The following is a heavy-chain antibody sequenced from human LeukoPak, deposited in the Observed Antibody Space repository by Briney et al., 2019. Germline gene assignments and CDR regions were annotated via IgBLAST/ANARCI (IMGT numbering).Heavy chain of an antibody. CDR3: ARDSPDGSGTYYNDSPDY. V-gene: IGHV1-18*01. CDR2: ISAYNGNT. Sequence: ASVKVSCKASGYTFSSYGISWVRQAPGQGLEWMGWISAYNGNTNYRQKLQGRVTMTTDTFTGTAYMDLRSLRSDDTAIYYCARDSPDGSGTYYNDSPDYWGQGALVTVSS. J-gene: IGHJ4*02. D-gene: IGHD3-10*01. CDR1: GYTFSSYG.